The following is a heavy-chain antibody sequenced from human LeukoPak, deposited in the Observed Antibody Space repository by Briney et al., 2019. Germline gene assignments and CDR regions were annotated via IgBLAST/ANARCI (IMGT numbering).Heavy chain of an antibody. V-gene: IGHV3-7*04. Sequence: GGSLRLSCADSGFTFSNHWMSWVRQAPGKGLEWVAIIKPDGSEKSYVDSVKGRFTISRDNAKNSLYPQMNSLRAEDTAVYYCARSNFWSFDYWGQGTLVTVSS. CDR2: IKPDGSEK. D-gene: IGHD1-1*01. CDR3: ARSNFWSFDY. J-gene: IGHJ4*02. CDR1: GFTFSNHW.